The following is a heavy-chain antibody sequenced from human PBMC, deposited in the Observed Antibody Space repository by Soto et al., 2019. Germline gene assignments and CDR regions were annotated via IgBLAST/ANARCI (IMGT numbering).Heavy chain of an antibody. CDR2: ISRNSGSI. Sequence: EVQLVESGGGLVQPGRSLRLSCAASGFTFDDYAMHWVRQAPGKGLEWVSGISRNSGSIGYADSVKGRFTISRDNAKNSLYLQMNSLRAEDTALYYCAKSPYYDILTGYYTVNYMDVWGKGTTVTVSS. CDR1: GFTFDDYA. V-gene: IGHV3-9*01. D-gene: IGHD3-9*01. J-gene: IGHJ6*03. CDR3: AKSPYYDILTGYYTVNYMDV.